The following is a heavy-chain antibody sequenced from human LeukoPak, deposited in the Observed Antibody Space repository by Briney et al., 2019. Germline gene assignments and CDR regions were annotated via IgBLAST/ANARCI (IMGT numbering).Heavy chain of an antibody. Sequence: TPSETLSLTCSVSGVSISNNYFYWAWIRQPPGKGLDLIVYVHHTGSTFHNSSLKSRVTISADTSQNQFSLSLTSVTAADTAVYYCATLGLLRGAGFNLATHFDFWGQGTLVTVSS. D-gene: IGHD1-26*01. V-gene: IGHV4-39*01. CDR2: VHHTGST. J-gene: IGHJ4*02. CDR3: ATLGLLRGAGFNLATHFDF. CDR1: GVSISNNYFY.